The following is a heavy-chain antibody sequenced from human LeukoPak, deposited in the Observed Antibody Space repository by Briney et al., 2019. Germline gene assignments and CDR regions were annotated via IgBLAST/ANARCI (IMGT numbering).Heavy chain of an antibody. V-gene: IGHV4-4*07. D-gene: IGHD3-22*01. Sequence: SETLSLTSTVSGGSISSYYWSWIRQPAGKGLEWIGRIYTSGSTNYNPSLKSRVTMSVATSKNQFSLKLSSVTGADTAVYYCARDLPYYYDSSGYYSSDAFDIWGQGTMVTVSS. CDR2: IYTSGST. J-gene: IGHJ3*02. CDR1: GGSISSYY. CDR3: ARDLPYYYDSSGYYSSDAFDI.